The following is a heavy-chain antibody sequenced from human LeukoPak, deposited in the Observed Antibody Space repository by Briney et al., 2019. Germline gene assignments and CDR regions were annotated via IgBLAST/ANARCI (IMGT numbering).Heavy chain of an antibody. CDR3: ARGRDEYKGGNY. CDR2: IHPSGST. D-gene: IGHD5-24*01. V-gene: IGHV4-34*01. CDR1: GGSFSGHY. Sequence: SETLSLTCAVYGGSFSGHYCTWNRQPPGKGLEWIGEIHPSGSTNYNPSLDSRVTVSTDTSKNQCSLNLRSVTAADTAVYYCARGRDEYKGGNYWGQGTPVTVSS. J-gene: IGHJ4*02.